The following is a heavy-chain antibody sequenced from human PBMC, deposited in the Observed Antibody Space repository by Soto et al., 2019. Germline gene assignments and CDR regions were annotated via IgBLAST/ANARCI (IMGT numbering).Heavy chain of an antibody. CDR2: IYDDGAT. Sequence: PGGSLRLFCAASGFAVSTDYLIWVCQAPGMGLECVSVIYDDGATYYADSVRGRFTISRDNSKNTLYLQMNSLRAEDTAVYFCARGALYSYGSYFDCWGQGTLVTVSS. CDR3: ARGALYSYGSYFDC. V-gene: IGHV3-53*01. D-gene: IGHD5-18*01. J-gene: IGHJ4*02. CDR1: GFAVSTDY.